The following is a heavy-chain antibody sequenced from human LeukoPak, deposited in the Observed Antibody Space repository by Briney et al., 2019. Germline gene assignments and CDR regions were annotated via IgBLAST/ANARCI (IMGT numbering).Heavy chain of an antibody. CDR1: GGSISSYY. CDR2: IYYSGST. Sequence: PSETLSLTCTVSGGSISSYYWSWIRQPPGKGLEWIGYIYYSGSTNYNPSLKSRVTISVDTSKNQFSLKLSSVTAADTAVYYCARRGSAWGAFDIWGQGTMVTVSS. D-gene: IGHD7-27*01. J-gene: IGHJ3*02. CDR3: ARRGSAWGAFDI. V-gene: IGHV4-59*12.